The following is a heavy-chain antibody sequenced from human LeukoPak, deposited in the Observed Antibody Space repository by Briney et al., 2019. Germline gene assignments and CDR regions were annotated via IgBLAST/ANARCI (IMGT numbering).Heavy chain of an antibody. Sequence: EASVKVSCKASGDTFSSYAINWVRQAPGQGPEWMGRITPSLGIANYPQKFQGRVTITADESTATAYMELSSLRSEDSAVYYCARGHPRIGGSYYAAFDIWGQGTMVTVSS. CDR2: ITPSLGIA. V-gene: IGHV1-69*04. CDR3: ARGHPRIGGSYYAAFDI. J-gene: IGHJ3*02. D-gene: IGHD1-26*01. CDR1: GDTFSSYA.